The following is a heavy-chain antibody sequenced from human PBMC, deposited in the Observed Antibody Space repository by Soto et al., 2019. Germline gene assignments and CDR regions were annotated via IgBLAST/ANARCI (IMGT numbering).Heavy chain of an antibody. V-gene: IGHV1-3*01. CDR2: INAGNGNT. D-gene: IGHD6-13*01. J-gene: IGHJ5*02. Sequence: GSVKVSCKASGSAFTSYAMNWVRQAPGQRLEWMGWINAGNGNTKYSQKFQGRVTITRDTSASTAYMELNSLRSEDTAVYYCARAIAAAAFGPWGQGTLVPVSS. CDR3: ARAIAAAAFGP. CDR1: GSAFTSYA.